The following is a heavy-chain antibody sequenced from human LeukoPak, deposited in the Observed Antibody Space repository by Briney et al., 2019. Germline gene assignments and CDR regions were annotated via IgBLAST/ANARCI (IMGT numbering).Heavy chain of an antibody. CDR2: ISGSGGST. D-gene: IGHD1-26*01. V-gene: IGHV3-23*01. CDR1: GFTFSRDW. J-gene: IGHJ4*02. Sequence: GGSLRLSCAASGFTFSRDWMHWVRQAPGKGLVWVSGISGSGGSTHYADSVKGRLTISRDNSQNTLYLHMNSLRAEDTAVYYCAKQVGPTIDYWGQGTLVTVSS. CDR3: AKQVGPTIDY.